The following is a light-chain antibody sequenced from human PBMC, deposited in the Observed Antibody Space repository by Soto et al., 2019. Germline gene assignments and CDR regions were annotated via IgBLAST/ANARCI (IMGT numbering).Light chain of an antibody. CDR2: DAT. V-gene: IGKV3-11*01. CDR3: QQRSNWPVT. CDR1: QSVSNY. J-gene: IGKJ2*01. Sequence: PGERATLSCRTSQSVSNYLVWYQQKPGQAPSLLIYDATHRATGIPARFSGSGSGTDFSLTISSLEPEDFAVYYSQQRSNWPVTFGQGTKLEIK.